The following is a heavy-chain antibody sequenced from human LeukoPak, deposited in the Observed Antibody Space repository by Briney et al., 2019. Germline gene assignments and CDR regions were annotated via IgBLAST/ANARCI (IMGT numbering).Heavy chain of an antibody. CDR3: AKDPLGVWWLPLDY. Sequence: GGSLRLSCVASGLTFRTYSMNWVRQAPGKGLEWVSYISSSSTTIYYADSMKGRFTISRDNAKNSLYLQMNSLRAEDTAVYYCAKDPLGVWWLPLDYWGQGTLVTVSS. CDR1: GLTFRTYS. D-gene: IGHD5-12*01. J-gene: IGHJ4*02. V-gene: IGHV3-48*01. CDR2: ISSSSTTI.